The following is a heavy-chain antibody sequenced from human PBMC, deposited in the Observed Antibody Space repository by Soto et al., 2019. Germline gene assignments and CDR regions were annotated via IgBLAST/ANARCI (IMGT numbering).Heavy chain of an antibody. CDR1: GFTFSDYA. D-gene: IGHD6-19*01. V-gene: IGHV3-23*01. CDR2: ISGSGGST. J-gene: IGHJ4*02. Sequence: GGSLRLSCAASGFTFSDYAMSWVRQAPGKGLEWLSAISGSGGSTYYADSVKGRFTISRDNAKNSLYLQMNSLRAEDTAVYYCARVGYSSGWYGSLYYWGQGTLVTVSS. CDR3: ARVGYSSGWYGSLYY.